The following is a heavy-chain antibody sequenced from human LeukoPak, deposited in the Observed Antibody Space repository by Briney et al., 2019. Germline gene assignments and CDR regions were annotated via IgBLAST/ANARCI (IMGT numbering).Heavy chain of an antibody. D-gene: IGHD2/OR15-2a*01. CDR3: AKEVHTTTFDY. Sequence: WFSAISGSGGSTYYADSVKGRFTISRDNSKNTPYLQMNSLRAEDTAVYYCAKEVHTTTFDYWGQGTLVTVSS. CDR2: ISGSGGST. J-gene: IGHJ4*02. V-gene: IGHV3-23*01.